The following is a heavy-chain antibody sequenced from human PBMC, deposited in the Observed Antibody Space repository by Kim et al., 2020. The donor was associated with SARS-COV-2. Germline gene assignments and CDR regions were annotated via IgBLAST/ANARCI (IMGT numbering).Heavy chain of an antibody. Sequence: DVESVKGGFTMSRDNDQNSLYLQMSSLRTEDTAIYYCAALDTVQVPGGIWGQGTLVTVSS. V-gene: IGHV3-7*01. D-gene: IGHD3-10*01. J-gene: IGHJ4*02. CDR3: AALDTVQVPGGI.